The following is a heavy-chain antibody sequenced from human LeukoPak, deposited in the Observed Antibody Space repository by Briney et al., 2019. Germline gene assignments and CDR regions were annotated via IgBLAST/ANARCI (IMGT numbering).Heavy chain of an antibody. CDR3: ARHRAVTTSGYYYYMDV. CDR2: VYSSGSV. J-gene: IGHJ6*03. V-gene: IGHV4-39*01. CDR1: GGSIAIRNYY. D-gene: IGHD4-17*01. Sequence: PSETLSLTCAVSGGSIAIRNYYWAWIRQSPGRGLEWLGSVYSSGSVYYNPSLKSRVTILVDTSKNQFSLKLSSVTAADTAVYYCARHRAVTTSGYYYYMDVWGKGTTVTISS.